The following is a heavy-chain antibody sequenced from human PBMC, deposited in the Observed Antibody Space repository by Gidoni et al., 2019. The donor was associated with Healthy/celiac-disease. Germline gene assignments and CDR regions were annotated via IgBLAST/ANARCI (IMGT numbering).Heavy chain of an antibody. Sequence: QVQLKASGPGLVKPSQTLSLTCTVSGGSISSGGSYWSWIRQHPGKGLEWIGYIYYSGSTYYNPSLKSRVTISVDTSKNQFSLKLSSVTAADTAVYYCARAYYDFWSGYSPYYYYGMDVWGQGTTVTVSS. D-gene: IGHD3-3*01. CDR2: IYYSGST. CDR3: ARAYYDFWSGYSPYYYYGMDV. V-gene: IGHV4-31*03. J-gene: IGHJ6*02. CDR1: GGSISSGGSY.